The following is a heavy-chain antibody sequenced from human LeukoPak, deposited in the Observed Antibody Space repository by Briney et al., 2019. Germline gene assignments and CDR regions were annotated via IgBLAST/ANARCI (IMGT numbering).Heavy chain of an antibody. V-gene: IGHV3-23*01. CDR1: GYTFSSDA. Sequence: GGSLRLSCAATGYTFSSDAMSWVRQAPGKGLEWVSGIDESGGSIYYADSVKGRFTISRDNSKNTLDLQMNSLRAEDTAVYYCARDYGSRGSSSYPFDNWSQGTLVTVSP. D-gene: IGHD3-10*01. CDR2: IDESGGSI. J-gene: IGHJ4*02. CDR3: ARDYGSRGSSSYPFDN.